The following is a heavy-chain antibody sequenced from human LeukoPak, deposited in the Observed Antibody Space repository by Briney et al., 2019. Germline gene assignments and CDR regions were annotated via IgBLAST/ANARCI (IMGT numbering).Heavy chain of an antibody. V-gene: IGHV3-23*01. CDR1: GFTFSSYA. D-gene: IGHD3-22*01. CDR3: AKTPASPPANYYDSGVYFDY. CDR2: ISGSGGST. J-gene: IGHJ4*02. Sequence: GGSLRLSCAASGFTFSSYAMSWVRQAPGEGLEWVSVISGSGGSTYYADSVKGRFTISRDNSKNTLYLQMNSLRAEDTAVYYCAKTPASPPANYYDSGVYFDYWGQGTLVTVSS.